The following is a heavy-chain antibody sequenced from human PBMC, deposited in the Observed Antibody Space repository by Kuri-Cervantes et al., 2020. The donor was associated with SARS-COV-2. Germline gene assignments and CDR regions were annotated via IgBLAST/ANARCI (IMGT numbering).Heavy chain of an antibody. CDR2: ISYDGSNK. CDR3: ARDLDYNRYYYYYGMDV. CDR1: GFTFSSYG. V-gene: IGHV3-30*03. Sequence: GESLKISCAASGFTFSSYGMHWVRQAPGKGLEWVAVISYDGSNKYYADSVKGRFTISRDNSKNTLYLQMNSLRAEDTALYYCARDLDYNRYYYYYGMDVWGQGTTVTVSS. J-gene: IGHJ6*02. D-gene: IGHD4-11*01.